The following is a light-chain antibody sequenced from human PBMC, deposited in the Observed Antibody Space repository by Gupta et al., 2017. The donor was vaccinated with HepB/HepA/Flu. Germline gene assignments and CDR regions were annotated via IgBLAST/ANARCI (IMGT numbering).Light chain of an antibody. CDR2: DAS. CDR3: QQHSNWPPQT. J-gene: IGKJ1*01. Sequence: EIVLTQSPATLSLSPGERATLSCRASQRVSSYLAWYQQKPGQAPRLLIYDASNRDTGIPARFSGSGYGTDFTLTISSREQEDFAVYYCQQHSNWPPQTFGQGTKVEIK. V-gene: IGKV3-11*01. CDR1: QRVSSY.